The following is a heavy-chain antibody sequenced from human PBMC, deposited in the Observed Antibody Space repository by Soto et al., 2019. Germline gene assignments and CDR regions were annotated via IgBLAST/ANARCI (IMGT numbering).Heavy chain of an antibody. CDR1: GYTFTSYG. Sequence: ASVKVSCKASGYTFTSYGISWVRQAPGQGLEWMGWISAYNGNTNYAQKLQGRVTMTTDTSTSTAYMELRSLRSDDTAVHYCAREDRGTIFGVVIPRGGFDPWGQGTLVTVSS. CDR2: ISAYNGNT. V-gene: IGHV1-18*01. J-gene: IGHJ5*02. D-gene: IGHD3-3*01. CDR3: AREDRGTIFGVVIPRGGFDP.